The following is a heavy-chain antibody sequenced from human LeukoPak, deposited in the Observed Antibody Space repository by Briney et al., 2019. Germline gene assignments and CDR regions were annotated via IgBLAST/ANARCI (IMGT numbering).Heavy chain of an antibody. Sequence: GASVKVSCKASGYTFTGYYMHWVRQAPGQGLEWMGRINPNSGGTNYAQKFQGRVTMTRDTSTSTVYMELSSLRSEDTAVYYCARGGPDPFDYWGQGTLVTVSS. CDR3: ARGGPDPFDY. J-gene: IGHJ4*02. D-gene: IGHD1-14*01. CDR2: INPNSGGT. CDR1: GYTFTGYY. V-gene: IGHV1-2*06.